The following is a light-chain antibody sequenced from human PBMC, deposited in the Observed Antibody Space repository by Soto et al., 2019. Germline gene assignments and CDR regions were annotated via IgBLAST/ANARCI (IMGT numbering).Light chain of an antibody. CDR3: SSYSGTSTNVI. V-gene: IGLV2-8*01. CDR2: EGS. CDR1: YSDIGDYNY. Sequence: QSALTQPPSASGSPGQSVTISCAGTYSDIGDYNYVSWYQQHPGKAPKLIISEGSKRPSGVPDRFSGSKSGYTASLTVSDLQPADEAVYYCSSYSGTSTNVIFGGGTKLTVL. J-gene: IGLJ2*01.